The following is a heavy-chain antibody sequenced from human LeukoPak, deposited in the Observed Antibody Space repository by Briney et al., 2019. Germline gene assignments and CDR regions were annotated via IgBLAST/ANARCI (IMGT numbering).Heavy chain of an antibody. CDR1: GFTFSNYA. V-gene: IGHV3-23*01. Sequence: GGSLRLSCAASGFTFSNYAMNWVRQAPGKGLEWVSAISGNGGSPYYAASVKGRFTISRDNSKNSLFLQVNSLSAEDTAVYYCAKLDTFYSDSTGNYFDNWGQGTLVTVSS. J-gene: IGHJ4*02. CDR3: AKLDTFYSDSTGNYFDN. D-gene: IGHD3-22*01. CDR2: ISGNGGSP.